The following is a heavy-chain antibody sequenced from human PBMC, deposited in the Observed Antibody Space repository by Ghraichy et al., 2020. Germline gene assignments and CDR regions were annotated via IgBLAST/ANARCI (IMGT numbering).Heavy chain of an antibody. CDR3: ARAGYSYGLDY. D-gene: IGHD5-18*01. Sequence: SQTLSLTCAVYGGSFSGYYWSWIRQPPGKGLEWIGEINHSGSTNYNPSLKSRVTISVDTSKNQFSLKLSSVTAADTAVYYCARAGYSYGLDYWGQGTLVTVSS. J-gene: IGHJ4*02. CDR1: GGSFSGYY. V-gene: IGHV4-34*01. CDR2: INHSGST.